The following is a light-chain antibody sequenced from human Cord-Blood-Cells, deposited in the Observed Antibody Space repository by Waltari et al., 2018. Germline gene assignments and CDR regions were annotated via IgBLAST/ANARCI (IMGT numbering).Light chain of an antibody. J-gene: IGLJ1*01. Sequence: QSALTQPRSVSGSPGQSVTISCTGTSSAVGGYNYVSWYQQHPGNAPKLMIYDVSKRPSGVHDRFSGSKSGNTASLTISGLQAEDEADYYCCSYAGSYTYVFGTGTKVTVL. CDR3: CSYAGSYTYV. CDR2: DVS. V-gene: IGLV2-11*01. CDR1: SSAVGGYNY.